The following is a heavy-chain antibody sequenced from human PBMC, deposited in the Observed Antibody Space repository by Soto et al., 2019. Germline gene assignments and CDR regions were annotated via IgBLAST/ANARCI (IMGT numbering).Heavy chain of an antibody. J-gene: IGHJ4*02. CDR1: GFTFDDYA. D-gene: IGHD2-15*01. CDR2: ISWNSGNI. CDR3: AKDYGAVVAVTAS. Sequence: VQLVESGGGLVQPGRSLRLSCAASGFTFDDYAMHWVRQAPGKGLEWVSGISWNSGNIHYADSVKGRFTISRDNAKNSLYLQMNSLRDEDTALYYCAKDYGAVVAVTASWGQGTLVTVSS. V-gene: IGHV3-9*01.